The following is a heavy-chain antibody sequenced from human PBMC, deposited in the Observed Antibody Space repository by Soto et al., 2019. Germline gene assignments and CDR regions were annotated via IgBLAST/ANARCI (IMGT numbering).Heavy chain of an antibody. Sequence: QVQLQESGPGLVKPSQTLSLTCTVSGGSISSGGYYWSWIRQHPGKGLEWIGYIYYSGSTYYNPSRKGRVTISVASSNNPFSLKLSSVTAADTAVYYCASWTEVSPSWDVWGQGTTVTVSS. J-gene: IGHJ6*02. CDR3: ASWTEVSPSWDV. D-gene: IGHD1-1*01. CDR2: IYYSGST. CDR1: GGSISSGGYY. V-gene: IGHV4-31*03.